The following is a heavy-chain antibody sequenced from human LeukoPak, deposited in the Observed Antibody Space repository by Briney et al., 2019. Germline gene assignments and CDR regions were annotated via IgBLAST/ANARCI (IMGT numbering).Heavy chain of an antibody. J-gene: IGHJ4*02. Sequence: GGSLRLSCAVSGLTFRTSSMSWVRQAPGKGLEWVSSISSGGDYIYYADSVKGRFTISRDNAKNSLYLRMNSLRAEDTAVYYCTSGYFDYWGQGTLVTVSS. CDR1: GLTFRTSS. CDR2: ISSGGDYI. CDR3: TSGYFDY. V-gene: IGHV3-21*01.